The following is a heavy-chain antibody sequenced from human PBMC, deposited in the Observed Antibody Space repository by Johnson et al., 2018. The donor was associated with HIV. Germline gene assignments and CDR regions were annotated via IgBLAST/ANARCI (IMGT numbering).Heavy chain of an antibody. V-gene: IGHV3-15*01. CDR2: IKSKTDGGTT. CDR3: TTEGVGQRVGAFDI. Sequence: QLVESGGGLVKPGGSLRLSCAVSGFTFNNAWVSWVRQAPGKGLEWVGRIKSKTDGGTTDYAAPVKGRFTFSRDASKNTLYVQMNSLKTEDTAGYYCTTEGVGQRVGAFDIWGQGTMVTVSS. D-gene: IGHD6-25*01. CDR1: GFTFNNAW. J-gene: IGHJ3*02.